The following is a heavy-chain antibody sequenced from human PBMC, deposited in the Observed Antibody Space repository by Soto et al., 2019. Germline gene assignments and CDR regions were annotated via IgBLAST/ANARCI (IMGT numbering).Heavy chain of an antibody. Sequence: GGSLRLSCAASGFTFSGSAMHWVRQASGKGLEWVGRIRSKANSYATAYAASVKGRFTISRDDSKNTAYLQMNSLKTEDTAVYYCTADYDSSGYYRNYWGQGTLVTVSS. J-gene: IGHJ4*02. CDR3: TADYDSSGYYRNY. CDR2: IRSKANSYAT. D-gene: IGHD3-22*01. V-gene: IGHV3-73*01. CDR1: GFTFSGSA.